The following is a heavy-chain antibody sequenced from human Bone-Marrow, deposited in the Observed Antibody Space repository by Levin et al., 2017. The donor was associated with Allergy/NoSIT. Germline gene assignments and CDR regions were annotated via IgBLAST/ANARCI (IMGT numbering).Heavy chain of an antibody. CDR1: GYTFTDYD. Sequence: EASVKVSCKATGYTFTDYDINWVRQATGQGPEWLGWMNPKRGSTGYAQKFQGRVTLTRDTSISTAYMELSSLTSEDTAVYFCARNREFTGDFDYWGQGSQVTVSS. V-gene: IGHV1-8*01. CDR2: MNPKRGST. J-gene: IGHJ4*02. CDR3: ARNREFTGDFDY. D-gene: IGHD3-10*01.